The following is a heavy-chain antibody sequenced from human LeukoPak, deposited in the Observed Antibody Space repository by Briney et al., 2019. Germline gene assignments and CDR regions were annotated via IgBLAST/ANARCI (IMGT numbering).Heavy chain of an antibody. CDR3: AKAPSSTSPYSYYYGMDV. J-gene: IGHJ6*02. V-gene: IGHV3-23*01. Sequence: HPGGPLRLSCAASGFTFSSYAMSWVRQAPGKGLEWVSAISGSGGSTYYADSVKGRFTISRDNSKNTLYLQMNSLRAEDTAVYYCAKAPSSTSPYSYYYGMDVWGQGTTVTVSS. CDR1: GFTFSSYA. D-gene: IGHD2-2*01. CDR2: ISGSGGST.